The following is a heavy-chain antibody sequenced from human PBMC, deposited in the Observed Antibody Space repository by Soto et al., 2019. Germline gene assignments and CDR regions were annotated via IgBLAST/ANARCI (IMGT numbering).Heavy chain of an antibody. V-gene: IGHV1-2*04. CDR2: INPNSGGT. D-gene: IGHD1-26*01. CDR1: GYTLTEFS. CDR3: ARGADLSGYFDY. J-gene: IGHJ4*02. Sequence: SVKVSCKVSGYTLTEFSMHWVRQAPGKGLEWMGWINPNSGGTNYAQKFQGWVTMTRDTSISTAYMELSRLRSDDTAVYYCARGADLSGYFDYWGQGTLVTGSS.